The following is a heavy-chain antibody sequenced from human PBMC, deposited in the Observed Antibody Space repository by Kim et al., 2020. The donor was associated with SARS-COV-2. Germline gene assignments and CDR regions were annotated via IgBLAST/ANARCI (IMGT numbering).Heavy chain of an antibody. CDR1: GGSFSGYY. J-gene: IGHJ6*02. D-gene: IGHD2-2*01. CDR2: INHSGST. CDR3: ARDPNSRYCSSTSCHQWDYYYYGMDV. Sequence: SETLSLTCAVYGGSFSGYYWSWIRQPPGKGLEWIGEINHSGSTNYNPSLKSRVTISVDTSKNQFSLKLSSVAAADTAVYYCARDPNSRYCSSTSCHQWDYYYYGMDVWGQGTTVTVSS. V-gene: IGHV4-34*01.